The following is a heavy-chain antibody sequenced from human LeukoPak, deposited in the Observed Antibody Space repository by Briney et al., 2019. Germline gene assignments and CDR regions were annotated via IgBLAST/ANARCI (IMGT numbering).Heavy chain of an antibody. CDR2: IYHSGST. CDR3: AGLLGVAGTTRLDY. D-gene: IGHD6-19*01. CDR1: GGSISSSNW. Sequence: SGTLSLTCAVSGGSISSSNWWSWVRQPPGKGLEWIGEIYHSGSTNYSPSLKSRVTISVDKSKNQFSLKLSSVTAADTAVYYRAGLLGVAGTTRLDYWGQGTLVAVSS. V-gene: IGHV4-4*02. J-gene: IGHJ4*02.